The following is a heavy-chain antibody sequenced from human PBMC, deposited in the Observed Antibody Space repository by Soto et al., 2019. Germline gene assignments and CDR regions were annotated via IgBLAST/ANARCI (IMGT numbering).Heavy chain of an antibody. J-gene: IGHJ6*03. D-gene: IGHD5-12*01. CDR3: ARGVSGYAFYYYYMDV. CDR2: IYSGGST. V-gene: IGHV3-53*04. CDR1: GFSVSSNY. Sequence: GGSLRLSCAASGFSVSSNYMSWVRQAPGKGLEWVSVIYSGGSTYYADSVKGRFTISRHNSKNTLYLQMNSLRAEDTAVYYCARGVSGYAFYYYYMDVWGKGTTVTVSS.